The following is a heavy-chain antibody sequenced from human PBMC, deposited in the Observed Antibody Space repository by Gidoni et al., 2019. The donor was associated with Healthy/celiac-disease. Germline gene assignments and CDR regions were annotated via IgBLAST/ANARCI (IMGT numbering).Heavy chain of an antibody. CDR1: GYSFTNYW. Sequence: EVQLVQSGAEVKKPGESLKISCKGSGYSFTNYWIGWVRQMPGKGLEWMGIIYPGDSDTRYSPSFQGQVTISADKSISTAYLQWSSLKASDTAMYYCATAYCGGDCYSYYYGMDVWGQGTTVTVSS. J-gene: IGHJ6*02. CDR3: ATAYCGGDCYSYYYGMDV. D-gene: IGHD2-21*02. CDR2: IYPGDSDT. V-gene: IGHV5-51*01.